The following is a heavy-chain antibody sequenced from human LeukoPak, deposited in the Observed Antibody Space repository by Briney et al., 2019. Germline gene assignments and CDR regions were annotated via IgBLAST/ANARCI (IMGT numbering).Heavy chain of an antibody. Sequence: ASVKVSCKASGYTFASYYMHWVRQAPGQGLEWMGIINPSGGSTGYAQKFQGRVTMTRDTSTSTVYMELSSLRSEDTAVYYCARSTYGSGSARGGYFDYWGQGTLVTVSS. D-gene: IGHD3-10*01. CDR1: GYTFASYY. CDR3: ARSTYGSGSARGGYFDY. CDR2: INPSGGST. J-gene: IGHJ4*02. V-gene: IGHV1-46*01.